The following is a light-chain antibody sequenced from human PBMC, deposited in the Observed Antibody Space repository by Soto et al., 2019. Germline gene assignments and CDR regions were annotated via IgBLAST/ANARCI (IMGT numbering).Light chain of an antibody. CDR1: QSLVHSDGIAY. Sequence: DVVMTQSPLSLPVTLGQPASISCRSNQSLVHSDGIAYFSWFQQRPGRSPRRLIYKVSNRDSGVPARFSGSGAGTDFALKISRVEDEDVGVYYCMQGKHWQITFDQGTRLEIK. CDR3: MQGKHWQIT. CDR2: KVS. J-gene: IGKJ5*01. V-gene: IGKV2-30*02.